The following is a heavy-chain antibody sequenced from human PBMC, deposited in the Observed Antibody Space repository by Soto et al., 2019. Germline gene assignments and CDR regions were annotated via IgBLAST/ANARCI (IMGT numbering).Heavy chain of an antibody. CDR3: AKEADIVIGPVAGPVAFSFDL. CDR2: MYPGDSDT. J-gene: IGHJ4*02. D-gene: IGHD2-2*01. CDR1: GYSFTTYW. V-gene: IGHV5-51*01. Sequence: PGESLKISCKGSGYSFTTYWIGWVRQMPGKGLELMGIMYPGDSDTRYSPSFQGQVTISADKSISTTYLQWSSLRPEDTAVYYCAKEADIVIGPVAGPVAFSFDLWGQGTLVTVSS.